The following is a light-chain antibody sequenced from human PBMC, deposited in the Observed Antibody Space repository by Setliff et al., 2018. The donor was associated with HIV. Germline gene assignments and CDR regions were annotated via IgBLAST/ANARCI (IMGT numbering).Light chain of an antibody. CDR2: DVS. CDR3: SSYAGSSTQV. CDR1: SSDVGGYNY. V-gene: IGLV2-11*01. Sequence: QSVLTQPRSVSGSPGQSVTISCTGTSSDVGGYNYVSWYHQHPGKAPKLMIYDVSKRPSGVPDRFSGSKYGNTASLTISGLQAEDESDYYCSSYAGSSTQVLGTGTKVTVL. J-gene: IGLJ1*01.